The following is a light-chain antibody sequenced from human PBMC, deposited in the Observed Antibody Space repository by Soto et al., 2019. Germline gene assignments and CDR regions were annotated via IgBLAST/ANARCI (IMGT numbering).Light chain of an antibody. CDR1: QAISNY. Sequence: DIQMTQSPSSLSAFVGDRVTITCRATQAISNYLAWYQQKPGKVPKLLIYAASTLQSGVPSRFSGSGSGTDFTRTISSLQPEDVATYYCQKYKSAPWTVGQGTKVEIK. V-gene: IGKV1-27*01. J-gene: IGKJ1*01. CDR3: QKYKSAPWT. CDR2: AAS.